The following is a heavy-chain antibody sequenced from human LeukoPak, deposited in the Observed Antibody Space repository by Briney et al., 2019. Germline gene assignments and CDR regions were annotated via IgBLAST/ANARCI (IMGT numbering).Heavy chain of an antibody. CDR3: ARGGARGYSGYDGKNYYYYMDV. CDR1: GYTFTSYA. CDR2: INAGNGNT. D-gene: IGHD5-12*01. Sequence: ASVKISCKASGYTFTSYAMHWVRQAPGQRLEWMGWINAGNGNTKYSQKFQGRVTITRDTSASTAYMELSSLRSEDTAVYYCARGGARGYSGYDGKNYYYYMDVWGKGTTVTVFS. V-gene: IGHV1-3*01. J-gene: IGHJ6*03.